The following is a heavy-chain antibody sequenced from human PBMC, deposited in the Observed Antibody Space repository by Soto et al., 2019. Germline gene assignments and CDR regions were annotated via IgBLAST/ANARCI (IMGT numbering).Heavy chain of an antibody. CDR1: GFPFSNFA. CDR2: ISYDGSNK. D-gene: IGHD1-26*01. CDR3: AQDGGVXATLGLPSGXXY. J-gene: IGHJ4*02. V-gene: IGHV3-30*18. Sequence: PGGSLRLSCAASGFPFSNFAMHWVRQAPGKGLDWVAVISYDGSNKYYADSVKGRFTISRDNSKNTLYLQMNSLRPEDSSVFYCAQDGGVXATLGLPSGXXYXXQGTXVTXS.